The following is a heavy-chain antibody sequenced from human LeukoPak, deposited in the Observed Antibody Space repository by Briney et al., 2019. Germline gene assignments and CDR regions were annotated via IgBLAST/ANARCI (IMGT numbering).Heavy chain of an antibody. D-gene: IGHD3-10*01. CDR1: GFIFSNYW. V-gene: IGHV3-7*01. Sequence: GGSLRLSCAASGFIFSNYWMSWVRQAPGKGLEWVANIKEDGTEKYYVGSVKGRFTISRDNAKKSLYLQMNSLRDDDTAVYFCARSPAGDAWPPAYYMDVWGKGTTVTVSS. CDR2: IKEDGTEK. J-gene: IGHJ6*03. CDR3: ARSPAGDAWPPAYYMDV.